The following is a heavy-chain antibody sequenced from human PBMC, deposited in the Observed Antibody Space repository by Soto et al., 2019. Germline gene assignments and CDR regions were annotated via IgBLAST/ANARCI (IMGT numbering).Heavy chain of an antibody. CDR3: AGRSGSSDY. J-gene: IGHJ4*02. CDR2: ISYDEIDK. CDR1: GFTFSNYT. V-gene: IGHV3-30*04. Sequence: PGGSLRLSCAASGFTFSNYTMHWVRQAPGKGLEWVALISYDEIDKYFADAVKGRFTISRDNSKNTLYLQLDSLRAEDTAVYYCAGRSGSSDYWGRGPLGTVSS. D-gene: IGHD3-10*01.